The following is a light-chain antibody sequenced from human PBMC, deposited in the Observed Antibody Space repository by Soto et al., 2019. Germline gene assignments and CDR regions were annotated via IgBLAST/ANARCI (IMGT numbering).Light chain of an antibody. CDR1: SSDVGGYNY. V-gene: IGLV2-14*01. Sequence: QSALTQSASVSGSPGQSITISCTGTSSDVGGYNYVSWYQQHPGKAPKLIIYDVSNRPSGVSTLFSGSKSGNTASLTISGLQAEDAADYSCSSYTSANSGVFGGGTKLTVL. J-gene: IGLJ3*02. CDR2: DVS. CDR3: SSYTSANSGV.